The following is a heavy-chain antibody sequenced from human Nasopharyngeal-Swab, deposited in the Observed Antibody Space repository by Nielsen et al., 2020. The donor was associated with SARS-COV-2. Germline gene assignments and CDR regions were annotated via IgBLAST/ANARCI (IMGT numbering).Heavy chain of an antibody. CDR1: GYSFSSYG. CDR2: ISVYNANT. V-gene: IGHV1-18*01. J-gene: IGHJ4*02. D-gene: IGHD3-3*01. Sequence: ASVKVSCKASGYSFSSYGINWVRQAPGQGLEWTGWISVYNANTNYAQKIQGRVAMTTDTSTSTAYMELRSLRSGDTAVYYCARDTEEWLVVPSLSFDYWGQGTLVTVSS. CDR3: ARDTEEWLVVPSLSFDY.